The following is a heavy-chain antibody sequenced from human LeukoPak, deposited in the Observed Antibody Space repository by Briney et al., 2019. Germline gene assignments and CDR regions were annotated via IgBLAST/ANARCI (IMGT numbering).Heavy chain of an antibody. D-gene: IGHD3-16*01. V-gene: IGHV3-23*01. J-gene: IGHJ6*03. CDR1: GFTFSTYS. CDR3: AKGLRTGVGPYMGYHYYMDV. Sequence: GGSLRLSCAASGFTFSTYSMNWVRQAPGKGLKWVSTINDNGDGTYYADSVKGRFTISRDNSYNTVSLQMNSLRDEDTGVYYCAKGLRTGVGPYMGYHYYMDVWGKGATVTVSS. CDR2: INDNGDGT.